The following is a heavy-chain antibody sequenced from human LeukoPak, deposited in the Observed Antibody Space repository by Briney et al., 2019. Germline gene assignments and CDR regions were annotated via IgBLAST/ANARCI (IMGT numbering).Heavy chain of an antibody. CDR2: IYHSGST. Sequence: SETLSLTCTVSGYSISSGYYWAWIRQPPGKGLEWIGSIYHSGSTYYNPSLKSRVTISVDTSKNQFSLKLSSVTAADTAVYYCAERYCSSTTCYDDRGAFDYWGQGTLVTVSS. CDR3: AERYCSSTTCYDDRGAFDY. CDR1: GYSISSGYY. J-gene: IGHJ4*02. V-gene: IGHV4-38-2*02. D-gene: IGHD2-2*01.